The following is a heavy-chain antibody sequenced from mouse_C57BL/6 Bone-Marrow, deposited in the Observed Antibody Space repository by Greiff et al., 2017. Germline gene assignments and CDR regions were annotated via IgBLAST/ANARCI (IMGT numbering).Heavy chain of an antibody. CDR1: GYTFPSYG. J-gene: IGHJ3*01. V-gene: IGHV1-81*01. Sequence: QVQLQQSGAELARPGASVKLSCKASGYTFPSYGISWVKQRTGQGLEWIGEIYPRSGNTYYNEKFKGKATLTADKSSSTAYMELRSLTSEDSAVYFCARSRLLRLRFAYGGQGTLVTVSA. CDR3: ARSRLLRLRFAY. CDR2: IYPRSGNT. D-gene: IGHD1-2*01.